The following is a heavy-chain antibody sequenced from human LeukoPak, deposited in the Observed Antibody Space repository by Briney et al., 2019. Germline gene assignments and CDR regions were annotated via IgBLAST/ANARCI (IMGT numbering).Heavy chain of an antibody. CDR3: ARGYYYNSSGYYRNRAFDI. D-gene: IGHD3-22*01. Sequence: PSETLSLTCTVSGGSISSYYWSWIRQPPGKGLEWIGYIYTSGSTNYNPSLKSRVTISVDTSKNQFSLKLSSVTAADTAVYYCARGYYYNSSGYYRNRAFDIWGQGTMVTVSS. J-gene: IGHJ3*02. CDR1: GGSISSYY. CDR2: IYTSGST. V-gene: IGHV4-4*09.